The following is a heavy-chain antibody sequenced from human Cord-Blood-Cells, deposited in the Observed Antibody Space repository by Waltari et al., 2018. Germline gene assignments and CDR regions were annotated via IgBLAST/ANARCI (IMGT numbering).Heavy chain of an antibody. CDR2: ISGSGGST. CDR3: AKSPVYGSGRSY. Sequence: EVQLLESGGGLVQPGGSLRLSCAASGFTFTSYAMSWVRQAPGKGLGGVSAISGSGGSTSSPDSVKGRFTISRDNSKNTLYLQMNSLRAEDTAVYYCAKSPVYGSGRSYWGQGTLVTVSS. CDR1: GFTFTSYA. D-gene: IGHD3-10*01. V-gene: IGHV3-23*01. J-gene: IGHJ4*02.